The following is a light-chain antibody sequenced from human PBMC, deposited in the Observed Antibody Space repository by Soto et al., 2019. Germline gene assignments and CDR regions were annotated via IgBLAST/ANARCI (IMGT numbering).Light chain of an antibody. V-gene: IGKV1-33*01. CDR3: QQYDNSYT. J-gene: IGKJ2*01. CDR2: DAS. CDR1: QDISNY. Sequence: DIQMTQSPSSLSASVGDRVTITCQASQDISNYLNWYQQKPGKAPKLLIYDASNLETGVPSRFSGSGSGTDFTFTISSLQPEDIATYYCQQYDNSYTFGQGTKPEIK.